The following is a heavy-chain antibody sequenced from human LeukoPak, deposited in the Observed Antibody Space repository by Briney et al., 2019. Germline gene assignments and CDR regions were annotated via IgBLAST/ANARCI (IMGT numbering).Heavy chain of an antibody. CDR2: ITGSGGST. CDR1: GFTFSSCA. D-gene: IGHD5-12*01. V-gene: IGHV3-23*01. CDR3: AKDKGAYSGYDY. Sequence: PGGSLRLSCVASGFTFSSCAMSGVREAPGEGREWGSAITGSGGSTYYADSVKGRFTISRDNSKSTLYLQMNSLRAEDTAVYYCAKDKGAYSGYDYWGQGTLVTVSS. J-gene: IGHJ4*02.